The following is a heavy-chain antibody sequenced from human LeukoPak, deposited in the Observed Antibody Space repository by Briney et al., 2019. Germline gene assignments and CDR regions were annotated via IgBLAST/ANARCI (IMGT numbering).Heavy chain of an antibody. CDR2: IIPIFGTA. D-gene: IGHD2-2*01. CDR1: GYTFTSYG. CDR3: ARDRGCSSTSCYPHYGMDV. J-gene: IGHJ6*02. V-gene: IGHV1-69*13. Sequence: SVKVSCKASGYTFTSYGISWVRQAPGQGLEWMGGIIPIFGTANYAQKFQGRVTITADESTSTAYMELSSLRSEDTAVYYCARDRGCSSTSCYPHYGMDVWGQGTTVTVSS.